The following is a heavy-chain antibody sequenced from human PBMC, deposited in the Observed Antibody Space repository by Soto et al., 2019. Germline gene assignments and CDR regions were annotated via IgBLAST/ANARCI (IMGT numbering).Heavy chain of an antibody. D-gene: IGHD1-26*01. Sequence: GSLRLSCAASGFTFSNAHMAWVRQGPGKGLEWVGHIRSKTEGETTDYGAPVRGRFTISRDDSKNTLYLEMNSLQTDDTAIYYCTPRSGREGYWGQGTLVTVSS. CDR3: TPRSGREGY. CDR2: IRSKTEGETT. V-gene: IGHV3-15*01. J-gene: IGHJ4*02. CDR1: GFTFSNAH.